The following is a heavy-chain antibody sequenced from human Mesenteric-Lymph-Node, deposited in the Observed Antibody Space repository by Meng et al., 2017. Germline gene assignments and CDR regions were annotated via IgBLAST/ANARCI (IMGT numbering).Heavy chain of an antibody. V-gene: IGHV4-59*01. CDR2: IHNSGSS. CDR1: GGSISDYY. J-gene: IGHJ3*02. CDR3: ARICCLGATFNI. D-gene: IGHD4/OR15-4a*01. Sequence: ETLSLTCTVSGGSISDYYWSWIRQSPGKGLEWIAYIHNSGSSNYNPSLNTRVTISVDTSKNQFFLKLNSVTAADTAVYYCARICCLGATFNIWGQGTMVTVSS.